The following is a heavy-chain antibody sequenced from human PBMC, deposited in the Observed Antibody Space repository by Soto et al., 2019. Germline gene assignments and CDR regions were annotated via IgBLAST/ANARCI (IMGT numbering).Heavy chain of an antibody. CDR1: GVSMSSGGYY. CDR3: AREEAGAFDI. CDR2: TCYSGST. Sequence: QVQLQESGPGLVKPSQTLSLTCTVSGVSMSSGGYYWTWIRQHPGKGLEWIGYTCYSGSTYYNPSLKSRLTISVDTSKNQFSLRLSSVTAADTAVYYCAREEAGAFDIWGQGTMVTVSS. V-gene: IGHV4-31*03. J-gene: IGHJ3*02. D-gene: IGHD3-10*01.